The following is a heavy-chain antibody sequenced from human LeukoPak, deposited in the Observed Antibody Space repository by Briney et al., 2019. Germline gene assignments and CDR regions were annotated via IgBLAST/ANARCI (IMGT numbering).Heavy chain of an antibody. V-gene: IGHV3-30*01. J-gene: IGHJ4*02. Sequence: GGSLRLSCAASGFTFSSYAMHWVRQAPGKGLEWVAVISYDGSNKYYADSVKGRFTISRDNSKNTLYLQMNSLRAEDTAVYYCARDWGPFGVVLAHVNTYFDYWGQGTLVTVSS. CDR3: ARDWGPFGVVLAHVNTYFDY. D-gene: IGHD3-3*01. CDR1: GFTFSSYA. CDR2: ISYDGSNK.